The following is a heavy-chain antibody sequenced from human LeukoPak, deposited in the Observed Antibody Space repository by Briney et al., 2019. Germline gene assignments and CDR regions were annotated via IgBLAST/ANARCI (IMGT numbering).Heavy chain of an antibody. Sequence: GGSLRLSCAASGFTFSSYGMHWVRQAPGKGLEWVAFIRYDGSNKYYADSVKGRFTISRDNSKNTLYLQMNSLRAEDTAVYYCAKVTMVRGVDYYMDVWGKGTTVTIS. D-gene: IGHD3-10*01. CDR2: IRYDGSNK. CDR1: GFTFSSYG. J-gene: IGHJ6*03. CDR3: AKVTMVRGVDYYMDV. V-gene: IGHV3-30*02.